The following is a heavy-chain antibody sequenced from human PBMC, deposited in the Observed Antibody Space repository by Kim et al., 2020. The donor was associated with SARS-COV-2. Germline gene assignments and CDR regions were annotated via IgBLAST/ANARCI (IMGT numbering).Heavy chain of an antibody. V-gene: IGHV1-24*01. Sequence: AQKFQGRVTMTEDTSTDTAYMELSSLRSEDTAVYYCATADLSAVAGFFDYWGQGTLVTVSS. CDR3: ATADLSAVAGFFDY. D-gene: IGHD6-19*01. J-gene: IGHJ4*02.